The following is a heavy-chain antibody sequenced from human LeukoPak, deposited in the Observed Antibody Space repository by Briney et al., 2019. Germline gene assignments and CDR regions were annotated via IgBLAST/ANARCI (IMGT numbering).Heavy chain of an antibody. D-gene: IGHD6-19*01. J-gene: IGHJ6*02. V-gene: IGHV3-66*01. Sequence: GGSLRLSCAASGFTVSSNYMSWVRQAPGKGLEWVSVIYGGGSTYYADSVKGRFTISRDNSKNTLYLQMYSLRAEDTAVYYCARVQGYSSGWYTNYYYGMDVWGQGTTVTVSS. CDR3: ARVQGYSSGWYTNYYYGMDV. CDR1: GFTVSSNY. CDR2: IYGGGST.